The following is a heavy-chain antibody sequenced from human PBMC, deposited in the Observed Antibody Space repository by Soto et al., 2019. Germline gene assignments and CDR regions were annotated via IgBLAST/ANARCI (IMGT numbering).Heavy chain of an antibody. CDR2: ISGSGGST. Sequence: EVQLLESGGGLVQPGGSLRLSCAASGFTFSSYAMSWVRQAPGKGLEWVSAISGSGGSTYYADSVKGRFTISRDNSKNTLYLQMNSLRAEDTAVYYCAKTFDFWSGYYTGGMDYWGQGTLVTVSS. D-gene: IGHD3-3*01. J-gene: IGHJ4*02. V-gene: IGHV3-23*01. CDR1: GFTFSSYA. CDR3: AKTFDFWSGYYTGGMDY.